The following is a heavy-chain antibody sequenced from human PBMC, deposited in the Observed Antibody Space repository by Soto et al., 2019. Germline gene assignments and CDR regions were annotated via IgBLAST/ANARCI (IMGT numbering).Heavy chain of an antibody. CDR3: AKDGRAYSQEHFDY. D-gene: IGHD5-18*01. J-gene: IGHJ4*02. CDR2: IANSGGRT. CDR1: GFTFSIYA. Sequence: EVQLLESGGGLVPPGGSLRLSCAASGFTFSIYAMSLFRLPRGKGLEWVSAIANSGGRTYYADSVKGRFTISRHNSKNTLYLQMNSRRADDTAVYYCAKDGRAYSQEHFDYWGQGTLVTVS. V-gene: IGHV3-23*01.